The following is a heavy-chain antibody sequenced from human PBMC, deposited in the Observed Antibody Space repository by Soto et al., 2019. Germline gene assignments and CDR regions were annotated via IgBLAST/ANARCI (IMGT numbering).Heavy chain of an antibody. J-gene: IGHJ5*02. CDR1: GYTFSSYA. D-gene: IGHD6-13*01. CDR3: AREESIAAAGSAYNWFDP. Sequence: ASVKVSCKASGYTFSSYAMQWVRQAPGQRLEWMGWINAGNGNTKYSQKFQGRVTITRDTSASTAYMELSSLRSEDTAVYYCAREESIAAAGSAYNWFDPWGQGTLVTVYS. CDR2: INAGNGNT. V-gene: IGHV1-3*01.